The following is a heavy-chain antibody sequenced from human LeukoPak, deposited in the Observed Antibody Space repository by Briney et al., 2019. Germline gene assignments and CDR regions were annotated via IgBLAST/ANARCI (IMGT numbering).Heavy chain of an antibody. V-gene: IGHV1-2*02. CDR1: GYTFTGYY. D-gene: IGHD3-22*01. CDR3: ARAYYDSSGYLGD. CDR2: INPNSGGT. Sequence: GASVKVSCKAAGYTFTGYYMHWVRQAPGQGLEWMGWINPNSGGTNYAQKFQGRVTMTRDTSISTAYMGLSRLRADDTAVYYCARAYYDSSGYLGDWGQGTLVTVSS. J-gene: IGHJ4*02.